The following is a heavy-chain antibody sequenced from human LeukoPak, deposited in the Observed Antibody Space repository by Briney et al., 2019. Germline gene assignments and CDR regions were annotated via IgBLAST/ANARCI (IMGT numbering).Heavy chain of an antibody. J-gene: IGHJ4*02. CDR2: LNQDGGEK. Sequence: GGSLRLSCGASGFTFSTSWMIWVRQAPGKGLEWVANLNQDGGEKYYVDSVKGRFTISRDNGRNSLYLQMDSLRVEDTAVNYCVRGLYGYWGQGTLVTVSS. D-gene: IGHD4-17*01. CDR1: GFTFSTSW. V-gene: IGHV3-7*03. CDR3: VRGLYGY.